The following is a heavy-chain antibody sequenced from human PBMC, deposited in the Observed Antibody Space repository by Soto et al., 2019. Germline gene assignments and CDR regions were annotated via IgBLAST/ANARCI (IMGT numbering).Heavy chain of an antibody. CDR3: ARVATPYCTNGVSYAYYYGMDV. V-gene: IGHV4-61*01. CDR1: CVCGNSCRHY. Sequence: ILPPTSPVSCVCGNSCRHYFIGMQQSPGKVLEWIGYIYYNGGTNNNPSLKSRVTISVDKSKNQFSLRLSSVTAADTAVYYCARVATPYCTNGVSYAYYYGMDVWGQGTTVTFS. CDR2: IYYNGGT. J-gene: IGHJ6*02. D-gene: IGHD2-8*01.